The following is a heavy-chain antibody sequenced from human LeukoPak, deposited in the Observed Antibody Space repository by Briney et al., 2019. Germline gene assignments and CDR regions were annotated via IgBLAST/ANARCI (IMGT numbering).Heavy chain of an antibody. J-gene: IGHJ6*03. CDR2: IYYSGST. V-gene: IGHV4-39*01. CDR1: GGSISSSSYY. D-gene: IGHD3-22*01. CDR3: ARRGHYYYDSSGIGYYMDV. Sequence: PSETLSLTCTVSGGSISSSSYYWGWIRQPPGKGLEWIGSIYYSGSTYYNPSLKSRVTISVDTSKNQFSLKLSSVTAADTAVYYCARRGHYYYDSSGIGYYMDVWGKGTTVTLSS.